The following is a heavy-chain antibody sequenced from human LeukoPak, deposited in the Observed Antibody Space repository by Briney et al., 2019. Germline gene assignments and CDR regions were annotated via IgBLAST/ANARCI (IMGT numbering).Heavy chain of an antibody. CDR3: ASLDGYDSSGYYYDFDY. CDR2: IYHSGST. V-gene: IGHV4-4*02. CDR1: GGSISSSNW. J-gene: IGHJ4*02. Sequence: PSGTLSLTCAVSGGSISSSNWWSWVRQPPGKGLEWIGEIYHSGSTNYNPSLKSRVTISADKSKNQFSLKLSSVTAADTAVYYCASLDGYDSSGYYYDFDYWGQGTLVTVSS. D-gene: IGHD3-22*01.